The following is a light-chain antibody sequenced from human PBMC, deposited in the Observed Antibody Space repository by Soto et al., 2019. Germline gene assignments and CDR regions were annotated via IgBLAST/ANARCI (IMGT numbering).Light chain of an antibody. CDR3: QQLNTYPIT. J-gene: IGKJ5*01. V-gene: IGKV1-5*03. CDR1: QSISSW. CDR2: KAS. Sequence: DIQMTQSPSTLSASVGGRVTITCRASQSISSWLAWYQQKPGKAPKLLIYKASSLESGVPSRFSGSGSGTDFTLSISSLRSEDFATYYCQQLNTYPITFGQGTRLEIK.